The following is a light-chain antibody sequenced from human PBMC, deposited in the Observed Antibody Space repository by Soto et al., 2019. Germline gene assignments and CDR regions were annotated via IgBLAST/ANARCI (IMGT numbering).Light chain of an antibody. CDR2: KAS. CDR3: QQYNSYSYT. V-gene: IGKV1-5*03. Sequence: DIQMTQSPSTLSASVGDRVTITCRASQSISSWWAWYQQKPGKAPKLLIYKASSLEGGVPSRFSGSGSGTEFTLTISSLHPDDFATYYCQQYNSYSYTFGQGTRLEIK. CDR1: QSISSW. J-gene: IGKJ2*01.